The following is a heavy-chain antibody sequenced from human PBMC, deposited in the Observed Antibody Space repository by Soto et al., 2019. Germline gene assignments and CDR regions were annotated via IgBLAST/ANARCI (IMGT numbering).Heavy chain of an antibody. CDR2: ISGSGGST. V-gene: IGHV3-23*01. J-gene: IGHJ3*02. Sequence: GSLRLSCAASGFTFSSYAMSWVRQAPGKGLEWVSAISGSGGSTYYADSVKGRFTISRDNSKNTLYLQMNSLRAEDTAVYYCAKDRDYDILTGYYSSSGAFDIWGQGTMVTVSS. D-gene: IGHD3-9*01. CDR3: AKDRDYDILTGYYSSSGAFDI. CDR1: GFTFSSYA.